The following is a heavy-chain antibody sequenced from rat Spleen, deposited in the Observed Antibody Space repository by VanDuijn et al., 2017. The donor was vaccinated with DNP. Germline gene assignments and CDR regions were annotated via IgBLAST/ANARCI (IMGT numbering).Heavy chain of an antibody. Sequence: EVQLVESGGGLVQPGRSLKLSCAASGFTFSDFYMAWVRQAPTKGLEWVATISASGGRTSYPDSVEGRFTISRDNAKSTLYLQMNSLRSEDMATYYCIRWNSGHFDYWGQGVMVTVSS. D-gene: IGHD4-3*01. J-gene: IGHJ2*01. CDR2: ISASGGRT. V-gene: IGHV5-25*01. CDR1: GFTFSDFY. CDR3: IRWNSGHFDY.